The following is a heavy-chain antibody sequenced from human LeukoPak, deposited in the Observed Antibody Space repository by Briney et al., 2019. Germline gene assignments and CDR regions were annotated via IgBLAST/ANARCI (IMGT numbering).Heavy chain of an antibody. Sequence: SVKVSCKASGGTFSSYAISWVRQAPGQGLEWMGGIIPIFGTANYAQKFQGRVTITADESTSTAYMELRSLRSDDTAVYYCAGDFIMITFGGVLAYDYWGQGTLVTVSS. CDR1: GGTFSSYA. CDR2: IIPIFGTA. J-gene: IGHJ4*02. CDR3: AGDFIMITFGGVLAYDY. D-gene: IGHD3-16*01. V-gene: IGHV1-69*13.